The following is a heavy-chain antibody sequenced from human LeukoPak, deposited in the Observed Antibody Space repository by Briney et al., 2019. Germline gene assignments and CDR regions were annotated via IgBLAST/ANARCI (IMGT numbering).Heavy chain of an antibody. CDR1: GGSISSYY. CDR2: IYTSGST. D-gene: IGHD2-2*01. Sequence: SETLSLTCTVSGGSISSYYWSWIRQPAGKGLEWLGRIYTSGSTNYNPSLKSRVTMSVDTSKNQFSLKLSSVTAADTAVYYCAREDIVVVPAAIGGAYYYYYMDVWGKGTTVTVSS. CDR3: AREDIVVVPAAIGGAYYYYYMDV. J-gene: IGHJ6*03. V-gene: IGHV4-4*07.